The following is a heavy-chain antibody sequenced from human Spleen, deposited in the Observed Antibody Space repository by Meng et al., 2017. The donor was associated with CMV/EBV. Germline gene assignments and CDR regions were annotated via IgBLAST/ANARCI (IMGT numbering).Heavy chain of an antibody. D-gene: IGHD6-19*01. CDR1: GYSFTTYW. CDR2: IFPGDSDT. V-gene: IGHV5-51*01. Sequence: GESLKISCKVSGYSFTTYWIGWVRQMPGKGLEWMGIIFPGDSDTRYSPSFEGQVIISVDESISTAYLQWSSLKASDTAVYYCARHEPSLEGWDLLRWGQGTLVTVSS. J-gene: IGHJ4*02. CDR3: ARHEPSLEGWDLLR.